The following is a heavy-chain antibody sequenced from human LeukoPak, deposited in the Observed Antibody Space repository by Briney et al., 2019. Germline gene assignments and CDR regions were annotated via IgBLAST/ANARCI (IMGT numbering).Heavy chain of an antibody. D-gene: IGHD6-6*01. CDR2: ISYDGGKE. Sequence: GGSLRLSGPASEFTSSSFALHGVGQAPGKGLGWWPVISYDGGKEYYADSVKGRFIISRDNSKNTLYLQMNSLRGEDTAVYYCARDRNSASSNNWFDPWGQGTLVTVSS. V-gene: IGHV3-30-3*01. CDR3: ARDRNSASSNNWFDP. J-gene: IGHJ5*02. CDR1: EFTSSSFA.